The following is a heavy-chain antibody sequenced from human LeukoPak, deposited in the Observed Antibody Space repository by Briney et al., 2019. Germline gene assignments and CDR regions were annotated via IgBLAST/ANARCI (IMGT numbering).Heavy chain of an antibody. CDR3: ARGYPTPDCSSTSCYLFRFDY. CDR2: ISAYNGNT. CDR1: GYTFTSYG. Sequence: ASVKVSCNASGYTFTSYGISWVRQAPGQGLEWMGWISAYNGNTNYAQKLQGRVTMTTDTSTSTAYMELRSLRSDDTAVYYCARGYPTPDCSSTSCYLFRFDYWGQGTLVTVSS. J-gene: IGHJ4*02. D-gene: IGHD2-2*01. V-gene: IGHV1-18*01.